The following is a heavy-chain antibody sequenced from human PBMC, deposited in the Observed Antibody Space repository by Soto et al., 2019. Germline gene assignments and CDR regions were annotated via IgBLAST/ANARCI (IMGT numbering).Heavy chain of an antibody. CDR1: GSSVTGGY. CDR2: IDSTGTP. D-gene: IGHD3-22*01. J-gene: IGHJ4*02. CDR3: VRDGMIVLREWFDF. Sequence: SETLSLTCTVSGSSVTGGYWSCIWRSAAKGLVWIGRIDSTGTPNYHHSLMSRVMMSVDTSKKQFSLKLTSVTVADTAVYYCVRDGMIVLREWFDFWGQGILVTVSS. V-gene: IGHV4-4*07.